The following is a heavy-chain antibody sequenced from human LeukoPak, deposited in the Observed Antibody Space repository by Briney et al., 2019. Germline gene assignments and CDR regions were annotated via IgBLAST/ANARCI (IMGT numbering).Heavy chain of an antibody. Sequence: SGGSLRLSCAASGFTFSDYYMSWVRQAPGKGLEWVANIKQDGSEKYYVDSVKGRFTISRDNAKNSLYLQMNSLRAEGTAVYYCARMIVATITAGYFDYWGQGTLVTVSS. D-gene: IGHD5-12*01. CDR3: ARMIVATITAGYFDY. CDR2: IKQDGSEK. CDR1: GFTFSDYY. J-gene: IGHJ4*02. V-gene: IGHV3-7*01.